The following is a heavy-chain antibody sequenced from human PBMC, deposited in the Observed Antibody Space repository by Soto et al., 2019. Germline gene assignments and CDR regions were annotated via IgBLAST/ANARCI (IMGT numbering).Heavy chain of an antibody. D-gene: IGHD6-13*01. J-gene: IGHJ6*02. CDR2: IYPGDSDT. CDR3: ARTYSSSWYYNYYYGMDV. CDR1: GYSFTSYW. V-gene: IGHV5-51*01. Sequence: GESLKISFKGSGYSFTSYWIGWVRQMPGKGLEWMGIIYPGDSDTRYSPSFQGQVTISADKSISTAYLQWSSLKASDTAMYYCARTYSSSWYYNYYYGMDVWGQGTTVTVS.